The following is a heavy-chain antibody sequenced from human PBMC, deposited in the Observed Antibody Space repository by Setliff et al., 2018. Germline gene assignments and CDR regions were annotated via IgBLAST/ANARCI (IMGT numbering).Heavy chain of an antibody. J-gene: IGHJ4*02. CDR1: GFSISSGYY. Sequence: PSETLSLTCAVSGFSISSGYYWGWIRQPPGKGLEWIVNIHHSGKAYYNPSLKSRVTMSVDTSKNHVSLKLSPVTAADTAVYYCATSGFCSAGSCYSFDDWGQGALVTVSS. D-gene: IGHD6-19*01. V-gene: IGHV4-38-2*01. CDR3: ATSGFCSAGSCYSFDD. CDR2: IHHSGKA.